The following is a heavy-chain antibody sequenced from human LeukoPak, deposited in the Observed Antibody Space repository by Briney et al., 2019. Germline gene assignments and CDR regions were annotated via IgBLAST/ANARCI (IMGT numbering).Heavy chain of an antibody. V-gene: IGHV1-2*02. CDR3: ARFSGSYYEIDY. CDR2: INPNSGGA. D-gene: IGHD1-26*01. J-gene: IGHJ4*02. CDR1: GYTFTGYY. Sequence: ASVKVSCKASGYTFTGYYMHWVRQAPGQGLEWMGWINPNSGGANYAQKFQGRVTMTRDTSISTAYMELSRLRSDDTAVYYCARFSGSYYEIDYWGQGTLVTVSS.